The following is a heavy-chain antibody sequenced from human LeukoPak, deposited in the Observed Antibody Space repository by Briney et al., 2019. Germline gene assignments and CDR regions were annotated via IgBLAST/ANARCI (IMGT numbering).Heavy chain of an antibody. CDR1: GGSISSYY. J-gene: IGHJ5*02. CDR3: ARGLRYFDWLSHNWFDP. Sequence: PSETLSLTCTVSGGSISSYYWSWIRQPPGKGREWIGYIYYSGSTKYNPSLKSRVTISVDTSKNQFSLKLSSVTAADTAVYYCARGLRYFDWLSHNWFDPWGQGTLVTVSS. V-gene: IGHV4-59*08. CDR2: IYYSGST. D-gene: IGHD3-9*01.